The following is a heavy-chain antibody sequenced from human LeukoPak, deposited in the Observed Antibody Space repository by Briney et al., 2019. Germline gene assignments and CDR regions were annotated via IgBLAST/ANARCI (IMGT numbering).Heavy chain of an antibody. CDR2: ISYDGSNK. Sequence: GRSLRLSCAASGFTFSSYGMHWVRQAPGKGLEWVAVISYDGSNKYYADSVKGRFTISRDNSKNTLYLQMNSLRAEDTAVCYCAKGAAVAGFDYWGQGTLVTVSS. V-gene: IGHV3-30*18. J-gene: IGHJ4*02. CDR3: AKGAAVAGFDY. CDR1: GFTFSSYG. D-gene: IGHD6-19*01.